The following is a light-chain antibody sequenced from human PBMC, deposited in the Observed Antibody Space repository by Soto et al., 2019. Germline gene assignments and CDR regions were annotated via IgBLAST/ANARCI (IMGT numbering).Light chain of an antibody. CDR1: QSVSSY. V-gene: IGKV3-11*01. CDR3: QQSSNWPGT. J-gene: IGKJ2*01. Sequence: EIVLTQSPATLSLSPGERATLSCRASQSVSSYLAWYQQKPGQAPRLLIYDASARATGIPARFSGSGSGTDFTLTISILEPEDFAVYYCQQSSNWPGTFGQGTKLEIK. CDR2: DAS.